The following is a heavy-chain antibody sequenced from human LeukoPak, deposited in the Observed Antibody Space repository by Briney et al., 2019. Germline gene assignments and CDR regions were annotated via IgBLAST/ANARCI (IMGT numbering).Heavy chain of an antibody. V-gene: IGHV3-73*01. J-gene: IGHJ4*02. D-gene: IGHD1-20*01. CDR2: IRTKLRNYAT. CDR1: GFTFSGYT. CDR3: TTYISGHY. Sequence: GGSLRLSCAASGFTFSGYTIHWVRQASGRGLEWVGRIRTKLRNYATAYAASVKGRFTISRDDSGDTAYLQMNSLKTEDTAVYYCTTYISGHYWGQGTLVTVSS.